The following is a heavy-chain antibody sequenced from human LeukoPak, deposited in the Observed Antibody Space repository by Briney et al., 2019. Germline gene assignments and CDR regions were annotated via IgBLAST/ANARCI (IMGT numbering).Heavy chain of an antibody. CDR2: INQDGSEK. D-gene: IGHD6-13*01. CDR3: ARDGVAAGVYFDC. J-gene: IGHJ4*02. V-gene: IGHV3-7*01. Sequence: GGSLRLSCAASGFTFSSYEMNWVRQAPGKGLEWVANINQDGSEKYYVDSVKGRFTFSRDNAKNSLYLQMNNLRADDTAVYYCARDGVAAGVYFDCWGQGTLVTVSS. CDR1: GFTFSSYE.